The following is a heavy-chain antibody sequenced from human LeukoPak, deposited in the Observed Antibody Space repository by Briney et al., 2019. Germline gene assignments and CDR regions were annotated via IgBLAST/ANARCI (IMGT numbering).Heavy chain of an antibody. CDR2: IIPILGIA. D-gene: IGHD2-8*01. CDR1: GYTFSSYA. Sequence: GASVKVSCKASGYTFSSYAISWVRQAPGQGLEWMGRIIPILGIANYAQKFQGRVTITADKSTSTAYMELSSLRSEDTAVYYCATLMGGYDYWGQGTLVTVSS. V-gene: IGHV1-69*04. J-gene: IGHJ4*02. CDR3: ATLMGGYDY.